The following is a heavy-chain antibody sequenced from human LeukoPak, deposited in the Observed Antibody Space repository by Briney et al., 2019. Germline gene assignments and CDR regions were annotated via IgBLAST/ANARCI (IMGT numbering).Heavy chain of an antibody. CDR1: GFTFSSYS. CDR2: ISSSSSTI. CDR3: ARRGESTSYGDYRFDY. Sequence: GGSLRLSCAASGFTFSSYSMNRVRQAPGKGLEWVSYISSSSSTIYYADSVKGRFTISRDNAKNSLYLQMNSLRAEDTAVYYCARRGESTSYGDYRFDYWGQGTLVTVSS. J-gene: IGHJ4*02. V-gene: IGHV3-48*01. D-gene: IGHD4-17*01.